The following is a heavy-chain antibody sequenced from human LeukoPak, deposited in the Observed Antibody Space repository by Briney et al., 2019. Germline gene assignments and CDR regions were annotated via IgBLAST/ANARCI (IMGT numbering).Heavy chain of an antibody. J-gene: IGHJ4*02. CDR1: GFTFNSYW. CDR2: IKQDGSEK. Sequence: GGALRLSCAASGFTFNSYWMSWVRQAPGKGVEWVANIKQDGSEKYYVDFVKGRFTISRDNAKNSLYLQMNSLRAEDTGVYYCARCGGDCYSGFDYWGQGTLVTVSS. CDR3: ARCGGDCYSGFDY. D-gene: IGHD2-21*02. V-gene: IGHV3-7*01.